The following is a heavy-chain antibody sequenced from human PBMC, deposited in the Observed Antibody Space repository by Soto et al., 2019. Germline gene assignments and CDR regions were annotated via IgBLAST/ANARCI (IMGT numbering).Heavy chain of an antibody. V-gene: IGHV4-59*01. D-gene: IGHD6-13*01. Sequence: PAETLSLTCTFSVFSIRVYYWSWIRQPPVKGLEWIGYIYYSGSTNYNPSLKSRVTISVDTSKNQFSLKLSSVTAADTAVYYCARGARGSSWYTPRPNRFDPWGQGTLVTVSS. CDR3: ARGARGSSWYTPRPNRFDP. CDR1: VFSIRVYY. J-gene: IGHJ5*02. CDR2: IYYSGST.